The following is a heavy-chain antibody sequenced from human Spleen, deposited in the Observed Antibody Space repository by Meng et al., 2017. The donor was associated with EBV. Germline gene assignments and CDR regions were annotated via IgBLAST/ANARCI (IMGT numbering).Heavy chain of an antibody. CDR2: LIPMVGAP. J-gene: IGHJ4*02. CDR3: ASESGRGFTSDY. Sequence: QVQLLQSGAEVKKLGSSVKVSCRTSGGTFRSDAVSWVRQAPGQGLEWMGGLIPMVGAPHYAQKFQGRVTIIADESTSTHSMELNSLRSEDTAMYYCASESGRGFTSDYWGQGTLVTVSS. D-gene: IGHD3-10*01. CDR1: GGTFRSDA. V-gene: IGHV1-69*01.